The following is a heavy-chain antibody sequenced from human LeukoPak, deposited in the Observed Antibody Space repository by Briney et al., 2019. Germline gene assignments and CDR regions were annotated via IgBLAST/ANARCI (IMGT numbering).Heavy chain of an antibody. D-gene: IGHD5-12*01. Sequence: GGSLRLSCAASGFTFSSYWMHWVRQAPGKGLVWVSRINSDGSSTSYADSVKGRFTISRDNAKNTLYVQMNSLRAEDTAVYYCARDQGNGYELNHYGMDVWGQGTTVTVSS. CDR2: INSDGSST. CDR1: GFTFSSYW. J-gene: IGHJ6*02. CDR3: ARDQGNGYELNHYGMDV. V-gene: IGHV3-74*01.